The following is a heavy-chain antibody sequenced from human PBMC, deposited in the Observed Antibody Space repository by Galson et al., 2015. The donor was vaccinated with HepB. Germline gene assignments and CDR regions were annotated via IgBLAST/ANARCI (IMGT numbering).Heavy chain of an antibody. Sequence: SVKVSCKASGYTFTSYDINWVRQATGQGLEWMGWMNPNSGNTGYAQKFQGRVTMTRNTSISTAYMELSSLRSEDTAVYYCARGRAVQGAAPDYWGQGTLVTVSS. CDR2: MNPNSGNT. CDR3: ARGRAVQGAAPDY. CDR1: GYTFTSYD. V-gene: IGHV1-8*01. D-gene: IGHD3-10*01. J-gene: IGHJ4*02.